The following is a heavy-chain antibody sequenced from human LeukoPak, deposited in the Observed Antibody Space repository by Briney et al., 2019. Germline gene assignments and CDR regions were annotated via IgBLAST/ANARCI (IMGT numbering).Heavy chain of an antibody. J-gene: IGHJ4*02. V-gene: IGHV3-15*01. CDR2: IKSKTDGGTT. CDR3: TTSNSIMITFGGVIVSDY. Sequence: PGGSLRLSCAASGFTFSNAWMSWVRQAPGKGLEWVGRIKSKTDGGTTDYAAPVKGRFTISGDDSKNTLYLQMNSLKTEDTAVYYCTTSNSIMITFGGVIVSDYWGQGTLVTVSS. CDR1: GFTFSNAW. D-gene: IGHD3-16*02.